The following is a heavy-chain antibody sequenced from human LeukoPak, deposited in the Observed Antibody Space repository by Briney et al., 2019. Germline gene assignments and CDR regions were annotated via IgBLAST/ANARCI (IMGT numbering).Heavy chain of an antibody. V-gene: IGHV3-21*01. CDR3: ARAITYCSSTSCYSPDF. CDR1: GFTLSSYS. J-gene: IGHJ4*02. Sequence: PGGSLRLSCAASGFTLSSYSMNWVRQAPGKGLEWVSSISSSSTYIYYADSVKGRFTISRDNAKNSLYLQMNSLRAEDTAVYYCARAITYCSSTSCYSPDFWGQGTLVTISS. D-gene: IGHD2-2*01. CDR2: ISSSSTYI.